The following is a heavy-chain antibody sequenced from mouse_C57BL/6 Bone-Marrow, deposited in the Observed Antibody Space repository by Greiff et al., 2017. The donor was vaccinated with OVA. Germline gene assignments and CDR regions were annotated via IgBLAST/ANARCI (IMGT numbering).Heavy chain of an antibody. CDR1: GFTFSSYA. V-gene: IGHV5-4*01. CDR2: ISDGGSYT. Sequence: EVKLMESGGGLVKPGGSLKLSCAASGFTFSSYAMSWVRQTPEKRLEWVATISDGGSYTYYPDNVKGRFTISRDNAKNNLYLQMSHLKSEDTAMYYCAREDYDYVPFAYWGQGTLVTVSA. D-gene: IGHD2-4*01. J-gene: IGHJ3*01. CDR3: AREDYDYVPFAY.